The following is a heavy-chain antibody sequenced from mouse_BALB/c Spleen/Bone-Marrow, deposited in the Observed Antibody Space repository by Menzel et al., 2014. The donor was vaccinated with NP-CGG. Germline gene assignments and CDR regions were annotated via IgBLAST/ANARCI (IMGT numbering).Heavy chain of an antibody. V-gene: IGHV1-20*02. CDR2: INPYNGDI. Sequence: VQLQQSGPELVKPGASVKISCKASGYSFTGYFMNWVMQSHGKSPEWIGRINPYNGDIFYNQKFKGKATLTVDKSSNTAHMELRSLASEDSAVYYCARSRDYDGFAYWGQGTLITVSA. CDR1: GYSFTGYF. D-gene: IGHD2-4*01. J-gene: IGHJ3*01. CDR3: ARSRDYDGFAY.